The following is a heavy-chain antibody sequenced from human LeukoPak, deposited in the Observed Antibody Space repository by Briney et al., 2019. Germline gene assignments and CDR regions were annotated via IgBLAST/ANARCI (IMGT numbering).Heavy chain of an antibody. Sequence: ASVKVSCKASGYTFTGYYMHWVRQAPGQGLEWMGWINPNSGGTNYAQKFQGRVTMTRDTSISTAYMELSRLRSDDTAVYYCARHLFSLRSLEWLPHFDYWGQGTLVTVSS. D-gene: IGHD3-3*01. CDR2: INPNSGGT. V-gene: IGHV1-2*02. CDR1: GYTFTGYY. J-gene: IGHJ4*02. CDR3: ARHLFSLRSLEWLPHFDY.